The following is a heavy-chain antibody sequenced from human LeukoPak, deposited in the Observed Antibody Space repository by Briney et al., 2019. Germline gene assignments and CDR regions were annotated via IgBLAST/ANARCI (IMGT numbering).Heavy chain of an antibody. CDR2: ISGSGGST. J-gene: IGHJ4*02. Sequence: PGGSLRFSCAASGFTFSSYAMSWVRQAPGKGLEWVSAISGSGGSTYYADSVKGRFTISRDNSKNTLYLQMNSLRAEDTAVYYCAKERDSVLLWFGEYQPYYFDYWGQGTLVTVSS. D-gene: IGHD3-10*01. CDR3: AKERDSVLLWFGEYQPYYFDY. V-gene: IGHV3-23*01. CDR1: GFTFSSYA.